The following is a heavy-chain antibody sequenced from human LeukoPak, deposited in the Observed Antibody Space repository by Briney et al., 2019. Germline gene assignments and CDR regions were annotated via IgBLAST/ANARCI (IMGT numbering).Heavy chain of an antibody. CDR1: GYTFTSYG. J-gene: IGHJ4*02. CDR3: ATCIAAAGPFDY. Sequence: ASVKVSCKASGYTFTSYGISWVRQAPGQGLEWMGWISAYNGNTNYAQKLQGRVTITTDTSTSTAYMELRSLRSDDTAVYYCATCIAAAGPFDYWGQGTLVTVSS. V-gene: IGHV1-18*01. CDR2: ISAYNGNT. D-gene: IGHD6-13*01.